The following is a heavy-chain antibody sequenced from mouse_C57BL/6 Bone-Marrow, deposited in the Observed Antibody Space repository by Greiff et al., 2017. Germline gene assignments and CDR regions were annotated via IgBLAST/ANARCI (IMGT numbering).Heavy chain of an antibody. Sequence: QVQLKQSGPGLVKPSQSLFLTCSITGFPITSGYYWIWIRQSPGKPLEWMGYITHSGETFYNPSLQSPISITRETSKNQFFLQLKSVTTEDTAMYYCAGGLTGTYFDVWGTGTTVTVSS. V-gene: IGHV12-3*01. CDR3: AGGLTGTYFDV. D-gene: IGHD4-1*01. CDR1: GFPITSGYY. CDR2: ITHSGET. J-gene: IGHJ1*03.